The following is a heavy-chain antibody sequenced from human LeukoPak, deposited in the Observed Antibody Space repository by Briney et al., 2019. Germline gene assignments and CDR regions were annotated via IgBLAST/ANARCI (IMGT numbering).Heavy chain of an antibody. CDR2: ISGSGGST. J-gene: IGHJ6*02. CDR1: GLTFSSYA. Sequence: GGPLGLSCEATGLTFSSYAMSWVRQAPGKGLEWVSAISGSGGSTYYADSVKGRFTISRDNSKNTLYLQMNSLRAEDTAVYYCAKSTYYGDYGYYYGMDVWGQGTTVTVSS. V-gene: IGHV3-23*01. D-gene: IGHD4-17*01. CDR3: AKSTYYGDYGYYYGMDV.